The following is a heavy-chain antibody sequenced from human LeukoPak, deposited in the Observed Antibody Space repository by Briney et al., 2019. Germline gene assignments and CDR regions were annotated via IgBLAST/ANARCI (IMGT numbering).Heavy chain of an antibody. CDR1: GGSFSGYY. Sequence: PSETLSLTCAVYGGSFSGYYWSWIRQPPGKGLEWIGEINHSGSTNYNPSLKSRVTISVDTSKNQFSLKLSSVTAADTAVYYCARRGGMNSGYVNVGRRWYFDLWGRGTLVTVSS. V-gene: IGHV4-34*01. J-gene: IGHJ2*01. D-gene: IGHD5-12*01. CDR3: ARRGGMNSGYVNVGRRWYFDL. CDR2: INHSGST.